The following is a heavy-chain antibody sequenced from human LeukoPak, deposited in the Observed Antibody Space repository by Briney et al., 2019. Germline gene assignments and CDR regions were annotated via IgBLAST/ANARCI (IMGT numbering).Heavy chain of an antibody. CDR3: ARVGTGLADDY. J-gene: IGHJ4*02. Sequence: PGGSLRLSCAASGFSFSNYRMNWVRQAPGKGLEWVSSISSSSSYIYYADPGKGRFTISRDNAKNSLYLQMNSLRVEDTAVYYCARVGTGLADDYWGQGTLVTVSS. D-gene: IGHD3/OR15-3a*01. CDR2: ISSSSSYI. CDR1: GFSFSNYR. V-gene: IGHV3-21*01.